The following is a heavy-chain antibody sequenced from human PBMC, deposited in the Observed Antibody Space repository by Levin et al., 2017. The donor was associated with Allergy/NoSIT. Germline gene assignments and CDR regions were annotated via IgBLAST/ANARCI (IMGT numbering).Heavy chain of an antibody. CDR1: GFSFSSYG. J-gene: IGHJ3*02. D-gene: IGHD6-13*01. CDR2: IWYDGSNK. V-gene: IGHV3-33*01. Sequence: QAGGSLRLSCAASGFSFSSYGMYWVRQAPGKGLEWVAVIWYDGSNKYYADSVKGRFTISRDNSKNTLYLHMNSLRAEDTAVYYCARGHSSSWWAFDRWGQGTMVTVSS. CDR3: ARGHSSSWWAFDR.